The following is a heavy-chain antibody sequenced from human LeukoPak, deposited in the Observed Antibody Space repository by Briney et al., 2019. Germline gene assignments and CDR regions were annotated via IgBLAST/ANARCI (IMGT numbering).Heavy chain of an antibody. CDR3: ARSMYSSSFEDYYYYYMDV. CDR1: GGSISSYY. J-gene: IGHJ6*03. Sequence: SETLSLTCTVSGGSISSYYWSWIRQPPGKGLEWIGYIYYSGSTNYNPSLKSRVTISVDTSKNQFSLKLSSVTAADTAVHYCARSMYSSSFEDYYYYYMDVWGKGTTVTVSS. D-gene: IGHD6-6*01. V-gene: IGHV4-59*08. CDR2: IYYSGST.